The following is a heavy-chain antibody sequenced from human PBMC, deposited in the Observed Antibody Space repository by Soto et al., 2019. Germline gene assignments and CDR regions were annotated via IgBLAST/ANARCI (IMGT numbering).Heavy chain of an antibody. CDR1: GYTFTSYG. CDR3: AKADSNYAGRFSYYYMDV. J-gene: IGHJ6*03. V-gene: IGHV1-18*01. D-gene: IGHD4-4*01. CDR2: ISGYNGNT. Sequence: QVPLVQSGTEVKKPGASVKVSCKASGYTFTSYGISWVRQAPGQGPEWMGWISGYNGNTHYAQKFQGKVTMTTDTSTSTAYMELRSLRSDDTAVYHCAKADSNYAGRFSYYYMDVWGNGTLVTVSS.